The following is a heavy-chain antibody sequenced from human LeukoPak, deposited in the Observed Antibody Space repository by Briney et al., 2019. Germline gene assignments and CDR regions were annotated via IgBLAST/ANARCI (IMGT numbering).Heavy chain of an antibody. CDR3: AGTRGFQLGIAVLY. Sequence: SVKVSCKASGGTFSSYASSWVRQAPGQGLEWMGGIIPIFGTANYAQKFQGRVTITTDESTSTAYMELSSLRSEDTAVYYCAGTRGFQLGIAVLYWGQGTLVTLS. V-gene: IGHV1-69*05. CDR1: GGTFSSYA. D-gene: IGHD6-19*01. CDR2: IIPIFGTA. J-gene: IGHJ4*02.